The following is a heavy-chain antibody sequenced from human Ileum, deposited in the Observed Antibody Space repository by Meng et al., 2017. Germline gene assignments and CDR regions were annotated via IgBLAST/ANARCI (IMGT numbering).Heavy chain of an antibody. D-gene: IGHD5-18*01. J-gene: IGHJ4*02. CDR3: AREAVDTNMGFDY. CDR2: IYYSGSP. V-gene: IGHV4-59*02. Sequence: SETLSLTCTVSGSSVRNYYWSWIRQRPGEELEWIGYIYYSGSPNYSPSLKGRATMSLDMSKKQLYLSLSSVTAADTAVYYCAREAVDTNMGFDYWGQGTLVTVSS. CDR1: GSSVRNYY.